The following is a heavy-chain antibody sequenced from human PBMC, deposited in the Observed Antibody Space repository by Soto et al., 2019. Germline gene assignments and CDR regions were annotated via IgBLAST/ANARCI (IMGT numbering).Heavy chain of an antibody. V-gene: IGHV4-61*08. Sequence: SETLSLTCTVSGDSMTKNYRSWSMTNYYYWSWIRQTPGKGLEWIGYVESSGRTEYKPSLASRVTRSLDSSQNQFSLTLRSVTTADRALYFCARGVDGAYLDYWGQGSPVTV. J-gene: IGHJ4*02. CDR1: GDSMTKNYRSWSMTNYYY. CDR3: ARGVDGAYLDY. CDR2: VESSGRT.